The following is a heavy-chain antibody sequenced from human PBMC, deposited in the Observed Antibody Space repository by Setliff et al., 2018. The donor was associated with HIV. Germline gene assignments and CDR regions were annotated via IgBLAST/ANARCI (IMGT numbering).Heavy chain of an antibody. CDR1: GFIFSSYA. J-gene: IGHJ6*02. CDR3: VRGLAAAGGYAMDV. CDR2: KSYDGNNK. D-gene: IGHD6-13*01. V-gene: IGHV3-30*07. Sequence: HPGGSLRLSCAASGFIFSSYAMHWVRQAPGKGLEWVAVKSYDGNNKYYADSVKGRFTISRDNAKNTLHLQMNSLRAEDTAVYYCVRGLAAAGGYAMDVWGQGTTVTVSS.